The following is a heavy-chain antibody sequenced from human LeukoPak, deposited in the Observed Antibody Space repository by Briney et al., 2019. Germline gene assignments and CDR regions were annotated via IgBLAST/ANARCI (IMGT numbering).Heavy chain of an antibody. J-gene: IGHJ4*02. CDR2: IKQDGSEK. CDR1: GFTFSSYW. V-gene: IGHV3-7*01. D-gene: IGHD6-19*01. Sequence: GGSLRLSCAASGFTFSSYWMSWVRQAPGKGLEWVANIKQDGSEKYYVDSVKGRFTISRDNAKNSLYLQMHGLRAEDTGVYYCASEMGIAVAGNFDYWGQGTLVTVSS. CDR3: ASEMGIAVAGNFDY.